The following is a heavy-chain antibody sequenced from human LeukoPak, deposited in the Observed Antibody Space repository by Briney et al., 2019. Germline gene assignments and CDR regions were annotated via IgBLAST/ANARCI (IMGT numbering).Heavy chain of an antibody. CDR1: GFSLSTSGVG. J-gene: IGHJ4*02. CDR3: AHRRRLHNFDY. CDR2: IYWNDDK. V-gene: IGHV2-5*01. D-gene: IGHD2-15*01. Sequence: SGPTLVKPTQTLTLTCTFSGFSLSTSGVGVGWIRQPPGKALEWLALIYWNDDKRYSPSLKSRLNITKDTSKNQVVLTMTNMDPVDTATYYCAHRRRLHNFDYWGQGTLVTVSS.